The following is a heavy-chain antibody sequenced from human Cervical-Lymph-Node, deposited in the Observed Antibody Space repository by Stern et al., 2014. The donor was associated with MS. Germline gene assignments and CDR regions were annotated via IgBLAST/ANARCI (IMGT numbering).Heavy chain of an antibody. CDR3: ARGRLYNNTWYYFDK. V-gene: IGHV7-4-1*02. J-gene: IGHJ4*02. Sequence: QVQLVQSGAELKKPGASVKVSCKASGYTFTYYAINWVRQAPGQGLEWMGWINTSAGTRTFSQDFTGRLVFSLDTSVSTAYLQISSPKAEDTAVYYCARGRLYNNTWYYFDKWGQGTLVTVSS. CDR1: GYTFTYYA. CDR2: INTSAGTR. D-gene: IGHD6-13*01.